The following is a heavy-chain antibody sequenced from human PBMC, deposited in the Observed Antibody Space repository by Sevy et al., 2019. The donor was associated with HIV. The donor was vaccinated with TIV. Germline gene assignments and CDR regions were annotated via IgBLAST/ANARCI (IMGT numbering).Heavy chain of an antibody. D-gene: IGHD3-22*01. V-gene: IGHV1-8*03. J-gene: IGHJ4*02. CDR1: GYTFTSYD. CDR2: MNPNSGNT. CDR3: ARGLFPYYYDSSGYSGTDY. Sequence: ASVKVSCKASGYTFTSYDINWVRQATGQGLEWTGWMNPNSGNTGYAQKFQGRVTITRNTSISTAYMELSSLRSEDTAVYYCARGLFPYYYDSSGYSGTDYWGQGTLVTVSS.